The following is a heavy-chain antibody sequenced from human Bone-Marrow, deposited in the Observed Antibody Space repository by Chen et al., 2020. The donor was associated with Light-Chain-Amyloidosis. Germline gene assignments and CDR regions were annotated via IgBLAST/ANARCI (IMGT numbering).Heavy chain of an antibody. J-gene: IGHJ3*02. CDR3: ATRWDAFDI. CDR2: SEHEDDKT. D-gene: IGHD6-13*01. CDR1: GDTLTELS. V-gene: IGHV1-24*01. Sequence: QVQLVQSGAEVKRPGASVKVSCKVSGDTLTELSVHWVRQPPGKGLEWVGGSEHEDDKTHYSQKFQGRVTMTGDTSTDTAYMELSSLTSDDTAVYFCATRWDAFDIWGQGTLVTVSS.